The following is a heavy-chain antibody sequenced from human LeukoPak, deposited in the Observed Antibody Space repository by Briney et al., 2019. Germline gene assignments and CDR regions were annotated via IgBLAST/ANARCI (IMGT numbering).Heavy chain of an antibody. D-gene: IGHD4-17*01. CDR3: ARDADYGDYVFDY. V-gene: IGHV4-38-2*02. Sequence: PSETLSLTCAVSGYSISSGYYWGWIRQPPGKGLEWIGSIYHSGSTNYNPSLKSRVTISVDTSKNQFSLKLSSVTAADTAVYYCARDADYGDYVFDYWGQGTLVTVSS. CDR2: IYHSGST. CDR1: GYSISSGYY. J-gene: IGHJ4*02.